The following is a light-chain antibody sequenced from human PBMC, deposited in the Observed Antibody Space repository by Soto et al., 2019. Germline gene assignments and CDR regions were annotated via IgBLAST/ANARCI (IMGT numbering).Light chain of an antibody. Sequence: DLQMTQSPSSLSASVGDRVTITCRAGQSITSYLNWYQQKPGKAPKLLIYGASTLQSGVPSRFSGSGSGTDFTLTISSLQPEDFATYYCQQSDSTPLTFGQGTRLEIK. CDR2: GAS. V-gene: IGKV1-39*01. CDR1: QSITSY. J-gene: IGKJ5*01. CDR3: QQSDSTPLT.